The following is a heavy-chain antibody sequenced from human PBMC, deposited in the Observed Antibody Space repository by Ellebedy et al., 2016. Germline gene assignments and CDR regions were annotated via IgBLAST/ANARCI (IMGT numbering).Heavy chain of an antibody. CDR1: GFDVNDNY. D-gene: IGHD4/OR15-4a*01. Sequence: GGSLRLSXAASGFDVNDNYMTWVRQAPGKGLEWVSVIYSGGGAYYAGSVNGRFTISRDTARNILYLQMNSLKVEDTAVYFCARGHGAVVGLAHWGQGTLVTVSS. V-gene: IGHV3-66*01. J-gene: IGHJ4*02. CDR2: IYSGGGA. CDR3: ARGHGAVVGLAH.